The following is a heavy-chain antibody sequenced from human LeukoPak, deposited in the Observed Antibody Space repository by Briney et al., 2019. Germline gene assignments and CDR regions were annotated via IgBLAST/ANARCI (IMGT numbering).Heavy chain of an antibody. J-gene: IGHJ5*02. CDR3: ARDLPRPRKGFDP. CDR2: ISYDGSNK. CDR1: GFTFSSYA. Sequence: PGRSLRLSCAASGFTFSSYAMHWVRQAPGKGLEWVAVISYDGSNKYYADSVKGRFTISRDNSKNTLYLQMNSLRAEDTAVYYCARDLPRPRKGFDPWGQGTLVTVSS. V-gene: IGHV3-30*04. D-gene: IGHD1-14*01.